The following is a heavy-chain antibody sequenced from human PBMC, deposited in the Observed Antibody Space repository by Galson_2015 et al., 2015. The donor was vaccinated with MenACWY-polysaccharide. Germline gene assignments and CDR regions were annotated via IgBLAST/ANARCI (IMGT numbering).Heavy chain of an antibody. D-gene: IGHD2-2*01. CDR3: AREGSRIVFHAFDI. Sequence: SLRLACAASGSRFSNSGMHWGRQAPGKGLEWVAVIQYVGSNKVYADSVKGRFTISRDNSKNAVFLEMNTLGVEDTAVYYCAREGSRIVFHAFDIWGQGTMVTVSS. J-gene: IGHJ3*02. CDR2: IQYVGSNK. V-gene: IGHV3-33*01. CDR1: GSRFSNSG.